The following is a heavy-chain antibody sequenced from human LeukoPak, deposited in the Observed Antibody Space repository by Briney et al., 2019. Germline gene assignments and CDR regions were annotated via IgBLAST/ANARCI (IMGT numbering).Heavy chain of an antibody. CDR2: TYYSGST. D-gene: IGHD3-22*01. CDR1: GGSVSSGSYY. CDR3: ARARITMIVNAFDI. Sequence: SETLSLTCTVSGGSVSSGSYYWSWIRQPPGKGLEWIGYTYYSGSTNYNPSLKSRVTISVDTSKNQFSLRLSSVTAADTAVYYCARARITMIVNAFDIWGQGTMVTVSS. V-gene: IGHV4-61*01. J-gene: IGHJ3*02.